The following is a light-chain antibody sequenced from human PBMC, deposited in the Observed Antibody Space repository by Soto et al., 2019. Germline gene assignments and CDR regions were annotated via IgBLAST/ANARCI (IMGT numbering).Light chain of an antibody. CDR3: QQYNSYSPWT. CDR2: DAS. J-gene: IGKJ1*01. Sequence: DLQMTQSPSTLSASVGDRVTITCRASQSIRTWLAWYQQKPGKVPKLLIYDASSLESGVPSRFSGSGSGTEFTLTISSLQPDDFATYYCQQYNSYSPWTFGQGTKVEIK. CDR1: QSIRTW. V-gene: IGKV1-5*01.